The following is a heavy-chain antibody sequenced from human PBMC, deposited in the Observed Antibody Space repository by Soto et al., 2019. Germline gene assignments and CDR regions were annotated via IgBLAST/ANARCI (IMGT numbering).Heavy chain of an antibody. CDR1: GFSFSSYW. CDR2: INTDGSSI. J-gene: IGHJ6*02. Sequence: GGSLRLSCADSGFSFSSYWMHWVRQGPGKGLVWVARINTDGSSINYADSVKGRFTISRDNAKNTLYLQMNSLRAEDTAVYYCAREVDTAMVIAGDYYGMDVWGQGTTVTVSS. V-gene: IGHV3-74*01. D-gene: IGHD5-18*01. CDR3: AREVDTAMVIAGDYYGMDV.